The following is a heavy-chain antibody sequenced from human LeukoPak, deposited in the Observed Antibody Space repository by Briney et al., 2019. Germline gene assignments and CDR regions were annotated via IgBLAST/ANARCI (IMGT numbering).Heavy chain of an antibody. J-gene: IGHJ4*02. D-gene: IGHD6-13*01. CDR1: GGTFSSYA. Sequence: GSSVKVSCKASGGTFSSYAISWVRQAPGQGLEWMGRIIPIFGIANYAQKFQGRVTITADKSTSTAYMELSSLRSEDTAVYYCARDPYTYSSSWYYFDYWGQGTLVTVSS. CDR2: IIPIFGIA. V-gene: IGHV1-69*04. CDR3: ARDPYTYSSSWYYFDY.